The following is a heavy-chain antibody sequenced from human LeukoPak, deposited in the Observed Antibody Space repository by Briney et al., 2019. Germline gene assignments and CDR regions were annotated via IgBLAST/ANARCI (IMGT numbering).Heavy chain of an antibody. CDR1: GFTFSTYA. V-gene: IGHV3-23*01. CDR2: ISDSGDTT. Sequence: GGSLRLSCAASGFTFSTYAMNWVRQAPGKGLEWVSTISDSGDTTYNAGSVQGRFTISRDNSRNTVYLQMNSLRAEDTAVYYCAKGAGDPGDYFYYMDVWGKGTTVTVSS. CDR3: AKGAGDPGDYFYYMDV. J-gene: IGHJ6*03. D-gene: IGHD2-21*01.